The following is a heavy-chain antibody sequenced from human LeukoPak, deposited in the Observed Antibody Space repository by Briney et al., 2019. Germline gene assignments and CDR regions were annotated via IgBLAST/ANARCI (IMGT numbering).Heavy chain of an antibody. D-gene: IGHD5-12*01. CDR3: ARDIVAVI. J-gene: IGHJ4*02. CDR1: GGSISSYY. Sequence: SETLSLTCAVSGGSISSYYWSWIRQPPGKGLEWIGHIYYSGSTNYNPSLKSRVTISVDTSKNQFSLKLSSVTAADTAVYYCARDIVAVIWGQGTLVTVSS. V-gene: IGHV4-59*01. CDR2: IYYSGST.